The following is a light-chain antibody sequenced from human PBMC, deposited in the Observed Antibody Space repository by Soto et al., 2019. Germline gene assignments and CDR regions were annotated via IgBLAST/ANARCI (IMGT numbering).Light chain of an antibody. J-gene: IGLJ2*01. V-gene: IGLV1-44*01. CDR1: SSNIGSNT. Sequence: QTVVTQPPSASGTPGQRVTISCSGSSSNIGSNTVNWFQQLPGTAPKLLIYSNNQRPSGVPDRFSGSKSGTSASLAISGLQSGDETDYYCAAWDDSLNGPVFGGGTKLTVL. CDR2: SNN. CDR3: AAWDDSLNGPV.